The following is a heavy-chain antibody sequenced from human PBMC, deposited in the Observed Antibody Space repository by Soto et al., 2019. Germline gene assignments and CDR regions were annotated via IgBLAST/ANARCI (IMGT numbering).Heavy chain of an antibody. J-gene: IGHJ6*02. CDR3: ARSPAVSVVVPAASRDYYYYGMVV. V-gene: IGHV1-18*01. Sequence: QVQLVQSGAEVKKPGASGKVSCKASGYTFTSYGISWVRQAPGQGLEWMGWISAYNGNTNYAQKLQGRVTMTTDTSTSTAYMELRSLRSDDTAVYYCARSPAVSVVVPAASRDYYYYGMVVWGQGTTVTVSS. CDR1: GYTFTSYG. D-gene: IGHD2-2*01. CDR2: ISAYNGNT.